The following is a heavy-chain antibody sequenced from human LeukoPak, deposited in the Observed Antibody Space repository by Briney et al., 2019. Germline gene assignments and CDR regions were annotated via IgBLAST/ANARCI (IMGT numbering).Heavy chain of an antibody. D-gene: IGHD5-18*01. CDR3: ARDPGYSYGHDY. Sequence: GGSLRLSCAASGFTFSSYSMNWVRQAPGKGLEWVSSISSSSSYIYYADSVKGRFTISRDNAKNSLYLQMNSLRTEDTAVYYCARDPGYSYGHDYWGQGTLVTVSS. CDR2: ISSSSSYI. J-gene: IGHJ4*02. CDR1: GFTFSSYS. V-gene: IGHV3-21*01.